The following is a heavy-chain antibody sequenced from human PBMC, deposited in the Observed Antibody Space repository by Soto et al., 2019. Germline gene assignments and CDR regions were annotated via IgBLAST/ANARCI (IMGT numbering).Heavy chain of an antibody. CDR2: IRSKAYGGTT. D-gene: IGHD3-9*01. CDR1: GFTFGDYA. CDR3: TRDLRYYDILTGYNPPGHYYYGMDV. V-gene: IGHV3-49*03. Sequence: GGSLRLSCTASGFTFGDYAMSWFRQAPGKGLEWVGFIRSKAYGGTTEYAASVKGRFTISRDDSKSIAYLQMNSLKTEDTAVYYCTRDLRYYDILTGYNPPGHYYYGMDVWGQGTTVTVSS. J-gene: IGHJ6*02.